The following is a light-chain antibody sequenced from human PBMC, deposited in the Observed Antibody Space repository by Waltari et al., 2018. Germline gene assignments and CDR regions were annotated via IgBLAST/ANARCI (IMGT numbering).Light chain of an antibody. CDR2: DVN. CDR1: THDVGGYTD. V-gene: IGLV2-11*01. J-gene: IGLJ2*01. CDR3: CYYAGSRKV. Sequence: QSALTQPRSVSASPGQSVTLPCTGITHDVGGYTDVSWYLQHPGQAPKLLIYDVNKRPAGVPDRFSGSGSASTASLTIAGLQTEDEAHYYCCYYAGSRKVFGGGTKLTVL.